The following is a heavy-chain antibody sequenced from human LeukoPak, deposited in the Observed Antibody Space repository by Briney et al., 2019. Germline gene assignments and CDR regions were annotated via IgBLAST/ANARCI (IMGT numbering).Heavy chain of an antibody. CDR2: ISSSGSTI. D-gene: IGHD3-3*01. CDR3: AKVPDFDGEDY. Sequence: PGGSLRLSCAASGFTFSSYEMNWVRQAPGKGLEWVSYISSSGSTIYYADSVKGRFTISRDNSKNSLYLQMNSLRTEDTALYYCAKVPDFDGEDYWGQGTLVTVSS. V-gene: IGHV3-48*03. J-gene: IGHJ4*02. CDR1: GFTFSSYE.